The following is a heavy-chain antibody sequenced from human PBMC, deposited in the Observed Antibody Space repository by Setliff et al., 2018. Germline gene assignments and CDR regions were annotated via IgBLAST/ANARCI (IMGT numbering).Heavy chain of an antibody. CDR3: ARDVVAAFGWFDP. Sequence: SETLSLTCTVSGGSISSGDYYWSWIRQPPGKGLEWIGYIYDSGITNYNPSLKSRVTISVDTSKNQISLKVKSVTAADTAVYYCARDVVAAFGWFDPWGQGTLVTVSS. D-gene: IGHD2-15*01. J-gene: IGHJ5*02. V-gene: IGHV4-61*08. CDR2: IYDSGIT. CDR1: GGSISSGDYY.